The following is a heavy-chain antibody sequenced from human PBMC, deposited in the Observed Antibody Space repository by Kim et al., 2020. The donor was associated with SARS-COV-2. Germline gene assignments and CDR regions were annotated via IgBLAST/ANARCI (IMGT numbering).Heavy chain of an antibody. V-gene: IGHV3-7*01. CDR1: GLAFSGYW. Sequence: GGSLRLSCAASGLAFSGYWMSWVRQTPGKGLEWVAIIKHDGSEKYYVDSVKGRFTISRDDARNSLFLQMNDLGAEDTAVYYCARARGLRIGGGYYPGDFDSWGQGTLVSVSS. CDR3: ARARGLRIGGGYYPGDFDS. J-gene: IGHJ4*02. D-gene: IGHD3-3*01. CDR2: IKHDGSEK.